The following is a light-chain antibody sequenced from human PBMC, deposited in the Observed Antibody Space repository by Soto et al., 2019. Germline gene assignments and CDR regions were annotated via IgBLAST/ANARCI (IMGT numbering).Light chain of an antibody. V-gene: IGLV3-21*04. J-gene: IGLJ2*01. CDR2: YDS. Sequence: SYELTQPPSVSVAPGETARITCGGNNIGSKSVHWYQQKPGQAPVLVIYYDSDRPSGIPERFSGSNSGNAATLTISRVEAWDEADYYCQVWDSSSGVFGGGTKLTVL. CDR1: NIGSKS. CDR3: QVWDSSSGV.